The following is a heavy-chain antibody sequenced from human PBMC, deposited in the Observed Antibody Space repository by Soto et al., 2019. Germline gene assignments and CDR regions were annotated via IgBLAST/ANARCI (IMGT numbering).Heavy chain of an antibody. CDR2: IYNTGRT. D-gene: IGHD3-3*01. Sequence: QVQLQESGPGLVKTSQTLSLPCTVSGGSISSSGGYSWNWIRQHPGKGLEWIGYIYNTGRTFYNPSMEGRVTLSIDTPTKQFCLRLDSVTAAGPAVYYCARVGGVLCTIFGVGGLDVWGQGNTVTVSS. J-gene: IGHJ6*02. V-gene: IGHV4-31*03. CDR1: GGSISSSGGYS. CDR3: ARVGGVLCTIFGVGGLDV.